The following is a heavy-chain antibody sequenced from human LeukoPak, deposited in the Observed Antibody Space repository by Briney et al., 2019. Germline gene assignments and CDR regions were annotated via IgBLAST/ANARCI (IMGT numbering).Heavy chain of an antibody. J-gene: IGHJ4*02. CDR1: RFTFRTYG. V-gene: IGHV3-30*18. CDR2: ISYDGSNK. CDR3: AKGGPPTGASPRPWDFNY. Sequence: GGSLRLSCAASRFTFRTYGMHWVRQAPGKGLEWVAVISYDGSNKYYADSVKGRFTISRDNSKNTLYLQMNSLRVEDTAVYYCAKGGPPTGASPRPWDFNYWGQGTLVTVSS. D-gene: IGHD1-26*01.